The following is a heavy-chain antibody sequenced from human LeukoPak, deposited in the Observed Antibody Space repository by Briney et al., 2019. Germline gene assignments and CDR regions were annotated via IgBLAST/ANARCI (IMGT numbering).Heavy chain of an antibody. V-gene: IGHV4-38-2*02. J-gene: IGHJ5*02. D-gene: IGHD3-16*01. CDR1: GYSISSGYY. CDR2: IYHSGST. CDR3: AIARRGKTAPLGFDP. Sequence: PSETLSLTCTVSGYSISSGYYWGWIRQPPGKGLEWIGSIYHSGSTYYNPSLKSRVTISVDTSKNQFSLKLSSVTAADTAVYYCAIARRGKTAPLGFDPWGQGTLVTVSS.